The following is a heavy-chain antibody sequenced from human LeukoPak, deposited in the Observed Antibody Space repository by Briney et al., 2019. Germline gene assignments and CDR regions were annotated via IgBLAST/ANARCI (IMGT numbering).Heavy chain of an antibody. J-gene: IGHJ5*02. CDR2: INQGGNT. CDR1: GGSFSGYY. CDR3: AGHPRNYYGSGTNWFDP. Sequence: SETLSLTCAVSGGSFSGYYLTWIRQSPGKGLEWIGEINQGGNTNYNPSLKSRVTISVDTSKNQFSLKLSSVTAADTAVYYCAGHPRNYYGSGTNWFDPWGQGTLVTVSS. D-gene: IGHD3-10*01. V-gene: IGHV4-34*01.